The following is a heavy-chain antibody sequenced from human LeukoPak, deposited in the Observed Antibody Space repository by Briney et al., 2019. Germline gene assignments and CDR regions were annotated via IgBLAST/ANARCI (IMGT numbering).Heavy chain of an antibody. CDR3: ARDLGTYGSGGSIDY. CDR2: VSYSGST. CDR1: GGSITSYF. J-gene: IGHJ4*02. D-gene: IGHD3-10*01. V-gene: IGHV4-59*12. Sequence: PSETLSLTCSVSGGSITSYFWNWIRQSPGKGLEWIGYVSYSGSTNYNPSLKSRVTISLGTSKNLFSLRLSSVTAADTAVYYCARDLGTYGSGGSIDYWGQGTLVTVSS.